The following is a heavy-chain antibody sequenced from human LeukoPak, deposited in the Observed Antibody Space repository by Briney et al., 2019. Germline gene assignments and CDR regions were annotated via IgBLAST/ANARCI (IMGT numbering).Heavy chain of an antibody. CDR3: ARGTDYYYGMDV. J-gene: IGHJ6*02. Sequence: GGSLRLSCAASGFTFSNYDIHWVRQAPGKGLEWVTVISYDGNYKYYADSVKGRVTMSRDNSKNTLDLQMNSLRVEDTAVYYCARGTDYYYGMDVWGQGTAVTVSS. CDR2: ISYDGNYK. D-gene: IGHD4-17*01. V-gene: IGHV3-30*03. CDR1: GFTFSNYD.